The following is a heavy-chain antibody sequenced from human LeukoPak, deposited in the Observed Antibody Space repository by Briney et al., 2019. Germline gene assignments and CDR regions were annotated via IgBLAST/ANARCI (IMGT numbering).Heavy chain of an antibody. D-gene: IGHD3-22*01. Sequence: PGGSLRLSCAASGFTFSRYRMHWVRQAPGKGLVWVSRINTDGSSTTYADSVKGRVTISRDNAKNTLYPQMNGLRGEDTAVYYCAQGGYPNYFDYWGQGTLVTVSS. V-gene: IGHV3-74*03. CDR2: INTDGSST. J-gene: IGHJ4*02. CDR3: AQGGYPNYFDY. CDR1: GFTFSRYR.